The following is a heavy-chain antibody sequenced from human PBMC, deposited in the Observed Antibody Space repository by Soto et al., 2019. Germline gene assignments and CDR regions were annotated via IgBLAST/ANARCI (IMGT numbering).Heavy chain of an antibody. Sequence: PSETLSLTCTVSGGSISSGGYYWSWIRQHPGKGLEWIGYIYYSGSTYYNPSLKSRVTISVDTSKNQFSLKLSSVTAADTAVYYCARDRLKTFDYWGQGTLVTVSS. CDR3: ARDRLKTFDY. CDR1: GGSISSGGYY. J-gene: IGHJ4*02. D-gene: IGHD3-16*01. V-gene: IGHV4-31*03. CDR2: IYYSGST.